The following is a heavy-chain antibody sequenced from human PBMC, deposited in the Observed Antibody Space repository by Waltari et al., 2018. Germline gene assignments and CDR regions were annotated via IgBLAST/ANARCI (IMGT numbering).Heavy chain of an antibody. CDR2: IYYIGST. J-gene: IGHJ4*02. Sequence: QVQLQESGPGLVKPSPTLSLTCTVPGGPISSGAYSWSWIRHHPGKGLEWIGYIYYIGSTYYNPSLESRITISLDTSKNQFSLKLSSVTAADTAVYYCARVVLGDLSPYFDYWGQGILVTVSS. V-gene: IGHV4-31*03. D-gene: IGHD3-16*02. CDR1: GGPISSGAYS. CDR3: ARVVLGDLSPYFDY.